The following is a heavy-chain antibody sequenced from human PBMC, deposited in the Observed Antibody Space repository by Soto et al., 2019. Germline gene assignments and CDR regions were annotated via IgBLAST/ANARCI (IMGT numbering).Heavy chain of an antibody. CDR3: AKGGRQWLVTSDFNY. CDR1: GFTFSDYA. V-gene: IGHV3-30*18. J-gene: IGHJ4*02. CDR2: VSHDGRNT. D-gene: IGHD6-19*01. Sequence: VQLVESGGGVVQPGRSLRLSCAASGFTFSDYAMHWFRQAPGKVLEWVAVVSHDGRNTHYADSVKGRFTISIDSSKNTVSLEMTSLRAEDTSVYYCAKGGRQWLVTSDFNYWGQGALVTVSS.